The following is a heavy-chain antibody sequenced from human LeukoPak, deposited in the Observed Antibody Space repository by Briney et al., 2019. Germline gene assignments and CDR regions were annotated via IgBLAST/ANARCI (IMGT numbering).Heavy chain of an antibody. CDR2: IGYGGTNK. CDR1: GFTFTTCG. J-gene: IGHJ4*02. D-gene: IGHD3-10*01. V-gene: IGHV3-30*02. Sequence: PGGSLRLSCEVSGFTFTTCGMHWVRQAPGKGLEWVAFIGYGGTNKYYGDSVKGRSTISRDNSKNTLYLQMNSLRADDTAVYYCAKDWSYYGPQYIDYWGQGTLVTVSS. CDR3: AKDWSYYGPQYIDY.